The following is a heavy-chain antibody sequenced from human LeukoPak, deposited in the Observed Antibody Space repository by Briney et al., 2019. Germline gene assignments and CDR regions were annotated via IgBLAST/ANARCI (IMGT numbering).Heavy chain of an antibody. J-gene: IGHJ5*02. Sequence: SVKVSCKASGGTFISYAISWVRQAPGQGLEWMGGIIPIFGTANYAQKFQGRVTITTDDHTSTAYMELSSLRSEDTAVYYCARSDSLVRGVMLFDPWGQGTLVTVSS. D-gene: IGHD3-10*01. CDR1: GGTFISYA. CDR3: ARSDSLVRGVMLFDP. CDR2: IIPIFGTA. V-gene: IGHV1-69*05.